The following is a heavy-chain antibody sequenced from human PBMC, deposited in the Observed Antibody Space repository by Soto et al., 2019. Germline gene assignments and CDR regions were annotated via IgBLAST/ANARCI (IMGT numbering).Heavy chain of an antibody. CDR1: GGSISNYY. Sequence: PSETLSLTCTVSGGSISNYYWSWIRQSPGKGLECIGYIYYDGSTNYNPSLKSRITISVDTSKNQFSLKLRSVTATDTAVYFCARDRTIVAAGGTHYYYGMDVWGQGTTVTVSS. CDR2: IYYDGST. CDR3: ARDRTIVAAGGTHYYYGMDV. J-gene: IGHJ6*02. V-gene: IGHV4-59*01. D-gene: IGHD6-13*01.